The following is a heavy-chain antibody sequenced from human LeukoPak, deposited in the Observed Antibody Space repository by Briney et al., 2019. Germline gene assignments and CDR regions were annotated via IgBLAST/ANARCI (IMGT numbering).Heavy chain of an antibody. CDR1: GFTLSSYA. CDR3: SSWDDSAFDI. J-gene: IGHJ3*02. D-gene: IGHD3-22*01. Sequence: PGGSLRLSCAASGFTLSSYAMHWVRQAPGKGLEWVAVISYDGSNKYYADSVKGRFTISRDNSKNTLYLQMNSLRAEDTAVYSSSSWDDSAFDIWGQGTMVTVSS. CDR2: ISYDGSNK. V-gene: IGHV3-30*04.